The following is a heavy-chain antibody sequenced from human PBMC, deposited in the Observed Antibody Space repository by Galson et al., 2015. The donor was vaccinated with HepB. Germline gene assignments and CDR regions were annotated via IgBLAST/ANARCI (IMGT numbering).Heavy chain of an antibody. V-gene: IGHV1-69*10. D-gene: IGHD2-8*01. CDR3: ARDLLYCTNGVCYVAYFYYGMHV. Sequence: SVKVSCKASGGTFSSYAISWVRQAPGQGLEWMGGIIPIFGIANYAQKFQGRVTITADKSTSTAYMEMSSLRSEDTAVYYCARDLLYCTNGVCYVAYFYYGMHVWGQATTVTASS. CDR1: GGTFSSYA. J-gene: IGHJ6*02. CDR2: IIPIFGIA.